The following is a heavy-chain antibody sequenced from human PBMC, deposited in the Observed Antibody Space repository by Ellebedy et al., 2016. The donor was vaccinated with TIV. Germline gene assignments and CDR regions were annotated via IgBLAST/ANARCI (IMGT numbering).Heavy chain of an antibody. Sequence: GGSLRLXCAASGFTFSSYGMHWVRQAPGKGLEWVAVIWYDGSNKYYADSVKGRFTISRDNSKNTLYLQMNSLRAEDTAAYYCARDLRPLGLRSEGAIDYWGQGTLVTVSS. J-gene: IGHJ4*02. CDR3: ARDLRPLGLRSEGAIDY. CDR2: IWYDGSNK. V-gene: IGHV3-33*01. CDR1: GFTFSSYG. D-gene: IGHD5-12*01.